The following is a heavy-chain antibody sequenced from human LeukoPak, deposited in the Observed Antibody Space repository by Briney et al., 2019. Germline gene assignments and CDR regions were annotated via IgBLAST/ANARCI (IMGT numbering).Heavy chain of an antibody. Sequence: GGSLRLSCVGSGFTFSDYAMAWVRQAPGKGLEWVSGITSSGSATYYGDSVKGRFTISRDNSNDTLYLQMNSLRAEDTAMYYCAKDAASSDYHDWYFALWGRGALISVSS. CDR2: ITSSGSAT. J-gene: IGHJ2*01. V-gene: IGHV3-23*01. CDR1: GFTFSDYA. D-gene: IGHD3-22*01. CDR3: AKDAASSDYHDWYFAL.